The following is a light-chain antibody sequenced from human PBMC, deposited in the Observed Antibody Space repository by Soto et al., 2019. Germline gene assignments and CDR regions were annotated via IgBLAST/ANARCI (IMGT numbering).Light chain of an antibody. Sequence: EIQLTQSPCTLSLSLGDRATISCRASQSISNSYLACYQQQPGQAPRLLIYGASSMATGIPDRFSGSGSGTHFTLTISRLEPEDFAAYFCQQCGSSPRTFGQGTKVEIK. J-gene: IGKJ1*01. CDR2: GAS. V-gene: IGKV3-20*01. CDR3: QQCGSSPRT. CDR1: QSISNSY.